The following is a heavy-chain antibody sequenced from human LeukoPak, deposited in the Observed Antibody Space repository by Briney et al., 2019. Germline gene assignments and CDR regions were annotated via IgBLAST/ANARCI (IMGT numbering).Heavy chain of an antibody. J-gene: IGHJ3*02. CDR3: AKDRYYGNDAFDI. D-gene: IGHD3-10*01. V-gene: IGHV3-23*01. CDR2: ISGSGGST. CDR1: GFTFSSYA. Sequence: PGGSLRLSCAASGFTFSSYAMSWVRRAPGKGLEWVSAISGSGGSTYYADSVKGRFTISRDNSKNTLYLQMNSLRAEDTAVYYCAKDRYYGNDAFDIWGQGTMVTVSS.